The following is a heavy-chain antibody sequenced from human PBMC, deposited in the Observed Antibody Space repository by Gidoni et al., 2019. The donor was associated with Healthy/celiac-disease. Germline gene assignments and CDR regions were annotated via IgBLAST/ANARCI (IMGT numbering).Heavy chain of an antibody. CDR1: GCHFGSDG. Sequence: QVQRGESGGGVVEPGRSLRHCCAEAGCHFGSDGMHWVRQAPGKGLEWLAVIWYDGINKYYAASVKGLFTISRDNSKTTLYLQMNSLRAEDTAVYYCARDSRSIAVAGTSFDYWGQGPLVTVSS. D-gene: IGHD6-19*01. V-gene: IGHV3-33*01. J-gene: IGHJ4*02. CDR2: IWYDGINK. CDR3: ARDSRSIAVAGTSFDY.